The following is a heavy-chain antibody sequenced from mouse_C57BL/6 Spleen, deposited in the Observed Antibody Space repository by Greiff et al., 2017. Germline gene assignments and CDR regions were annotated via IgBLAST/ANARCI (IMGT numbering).Heavy chain of an antibody. CDR3: ARGADGYFFAY. CDR2: INPNNGGT. Sequence: EVQLQQSGPELVKPGASVKISCKASGYTFTDYYMNWVKQSHGKSLEWIGDINPNNGGTSYNQKFKGKARLTVDKSSSTAYMELRSLTSEDSAVYYCARGADGYFFAYWGQGTLVTVSA. CDR1: GYTFTDYY. J-gene: IGHJ3*01. D-gene: IGHD2-3*01. V-gene: IGHV1-26*01.